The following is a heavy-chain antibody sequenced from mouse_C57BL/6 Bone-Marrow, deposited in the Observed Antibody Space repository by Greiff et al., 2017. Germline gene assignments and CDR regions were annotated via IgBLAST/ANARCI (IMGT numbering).Heavy chain of an antibody. J-gene: IGHJ2*01. V-gene: IGHV1-82*01. CDR1: GYAFSSSW. D-gene: IGHD4-1*01. CDR3: AGGRTGLDY. CDR2: IYPGDGDT. Sequence: QVQLQQSGPELVKPGASVKISCKASGYAFSSSWMNWVKQRPGKGLEWIGRIYPGDGDTNYNGKFKGKATLTADKSSNTAYLQLSSPTSEESAVYLCAGGRTGLDYWGQGTTLTVSA.